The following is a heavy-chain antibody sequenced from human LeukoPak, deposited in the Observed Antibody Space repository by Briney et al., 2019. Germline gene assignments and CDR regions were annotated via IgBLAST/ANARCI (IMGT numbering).Heavy chain of an antibody. J-gene: IGHJ4*02. V-gene: IGHV1-2*02. CDR1: GYTFTGYF. CDR2: INPNTGGT. Sequence: ASVKVSCKASGYTFTGYFMHWVRQAPGQGLEWMGWINPNTGGTNYAQKFQGRFTMTRDTSISTAYIELSRLRSDDTAVYYCARASRITIFGVFNYWGQGTLVTVPS. CDR3: ARASRITIFGVFNY. D-gene: IGHD3-3*01.